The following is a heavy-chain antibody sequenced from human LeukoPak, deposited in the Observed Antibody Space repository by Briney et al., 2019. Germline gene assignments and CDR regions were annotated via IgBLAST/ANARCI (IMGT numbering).Heavy chain of an antibody. D-gene: IGHD6-25*01. V-gene: IGHV3-23*01. CDR2: ISGSGGST. CDR3: AKSGGFTP. J-gene: IGHJ5*02. Sequence: GGSLRLSCVVSGFNFGDYGMHWVRQAPGKGLEWVSAISGSGGSTYYADSVKGRFTISRDNSKNTLYLQMNSLRAEDTAVYYCAKSGGFTPWGQGTLVTVSS. CDR1: GFNFGDYG.